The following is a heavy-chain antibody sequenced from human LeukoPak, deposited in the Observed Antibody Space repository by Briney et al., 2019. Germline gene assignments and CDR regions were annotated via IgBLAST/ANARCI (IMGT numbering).Heavy chain of an antibody. CDR3: AKVYGSGTYSSESNWFDP. CDR2: ISGSGGST. D-gene: IGHD3-10*01. V-gene: IGHV3-23*01. Sequence: GGSLRLSCAASGFTFSSYAMSWVRQAPGKGLEWVSAISGSGGSTYYADSVKGRFTIFRDNFKNTLYLQMNSLRAEDTAVYYCAKVYGSGTYSSESNWFDPWGQGTLVTVSS. CDR1: GFTFSSYA. J-gene: IGHJ5*02.